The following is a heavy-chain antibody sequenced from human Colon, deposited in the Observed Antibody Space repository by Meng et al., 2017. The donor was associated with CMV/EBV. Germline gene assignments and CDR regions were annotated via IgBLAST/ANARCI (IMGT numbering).Heavy chain of an antibody. CDR1: GGSLSGYY. Sequence: QWQVTQWGAGLLKPSGTLSLTCGVSGGSLSGYYWPWIRQSPGKGLEWIGEINQSGSTNYNPSLKSRVTVSVDTSKNQFSLRVTSVTAADSALYYCAREAGPFFGVIVYDSWGQGTLVTVSS. D-gene: IGHD3-3*01. CDR2: INQSGST. CDR3: AREAGPFFGVIVYDS. V-gene: IGHV4-34*01. J-gene: IGHJ4*02.